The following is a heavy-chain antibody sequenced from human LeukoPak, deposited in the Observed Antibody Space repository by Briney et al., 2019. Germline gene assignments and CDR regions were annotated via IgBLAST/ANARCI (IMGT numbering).Heavy chain of an antibody. D-gene: IGHD3-10*01. Sequence: ASVKVSCRASGYTFTSYYMHWVRQAPGQGLEWMGIVNPSGGSTSYAQKFQGRVTMTRDTSTSTVYMELSSLRSEDTAVYYCARGISGGSGSYVRYYYMDVWGKGTTVTVSS. V-gene: IGHV1-46*01. J-gene: IGHJ6*03. CDR1: GYTFTSYY. CDR2: VNPSGGST. CDR3: ARGISGGSGSYVRYYYMDV.